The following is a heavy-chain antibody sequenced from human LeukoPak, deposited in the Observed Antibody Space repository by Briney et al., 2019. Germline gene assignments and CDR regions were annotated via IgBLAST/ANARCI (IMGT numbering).Heavy chain of an antibody. D-gene: IGHD3-3*01. CDR1: GGSISSYY. V-gene: IGHV4-4*07. Sequence: PSETLSLTCTVSGGSISSYYWSWIRQPAGKGLEWIGRIYTSGSTNYNPSLKSRVTMSVDTSKNQFSLKLSSVTAADTAVYYCAIEGWNTYYDFWSGPPLSYWGQGTLVTVSS. CDR2: IYTSGST. J-gene: IGHJ4*02. CDR3: AIEGWNTYYDFWSGPPLSY.